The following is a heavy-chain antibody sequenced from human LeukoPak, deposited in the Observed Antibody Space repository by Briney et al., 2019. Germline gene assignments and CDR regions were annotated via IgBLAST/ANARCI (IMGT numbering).Heavy chain of an antibody. J-gene: IGHJ6*04. CDR2: IGPSGPSGSNI. D-gene: IGHD3-10*02. V-gene: IGHV3-48*03. CDR3: AELGITMIGGV. Sequence: PGGSLRLSCTASGFTFDMYAMNWVRQAPGKGLEWVSYIGPSGPSGSNIYYADSVKGRFTISRDNDKNSLYLQMNSLRAEDTAVYYCAELGITMIGGVWGKGTTVTISS. CDR1: GFTFDMYA.